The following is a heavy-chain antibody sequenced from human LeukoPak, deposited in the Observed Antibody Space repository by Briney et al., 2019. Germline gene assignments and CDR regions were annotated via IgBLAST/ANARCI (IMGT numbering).Heavy chain of an antibody. CDR2: IYSRGST. V-gene: IGHV4-59*01. J-gene: IGHJ4*02. Sequence: SETLSLTCTVSGGSISSYYWSWIRQPPGKGLEWIGYIYSRGSTHYNPSLKSRVTISVDTSKNQFSLKLSSVTAADTAVYYCASGPYPAAGTDHQFDYWGQGTLVTVSS. CDR3: ASGPYPAAGTDHQFDY. CDR1: GGSISSYY. D-gene: IGHD6-13*01.